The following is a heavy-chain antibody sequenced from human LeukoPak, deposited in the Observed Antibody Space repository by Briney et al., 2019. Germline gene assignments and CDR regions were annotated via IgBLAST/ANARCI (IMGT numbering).Heavy chain of an antibody. D-gene: IGHD7-27*01. J-gene: IGHJ5*02. CDR2: IYSSGST. CDR3: ARDFPSATGAWDRWFDP. CDR1: GGSIRSYF. Sequence: SETLSLTCTVSGGSIRSYFWSWIRQPPGKGLEWIGHIYSSGSTNFNPSLESRVTISVDTSKNQFSLNLNSVTAADTAVYYCARDFPSATGAWDRWFDPWGQGTLVTVSS. V-gene: IGHV4-59*01.